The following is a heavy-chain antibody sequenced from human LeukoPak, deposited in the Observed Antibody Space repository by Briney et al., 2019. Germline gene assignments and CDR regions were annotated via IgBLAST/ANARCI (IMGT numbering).Heavy chain of an antibody. Sequence: PGGSLRLSCAASGFTVTSNYMSWVRQAPGKGLEWVSIILGSGDTCYADSVKGRFTISRDNFKNTVYLQMNSLRAEDTAVYYCAKAATVYGDYDYFDYWGQGTLVTVSS. CDR3: AKAATVYGDYDYFDY. V-gene: IGHV3-66*01. CDR2: ILGSGDT. CDR1: GFTVTSNY. J-gene: IGHJ4*02. D-gene: IGHD4-17*01.